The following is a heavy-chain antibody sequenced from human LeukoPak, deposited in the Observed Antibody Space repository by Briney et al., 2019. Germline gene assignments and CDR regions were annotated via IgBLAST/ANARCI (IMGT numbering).Heavy chain of an antibody. CDR3: ASLSNVHTRYYHYYDLDV. CDR1: GGSITSTTYY. CDR2: TSYSGST. V-gene: IGHV4-39*01. Sequence: NPSETLSLTCTVSGGSITSTTYYWGWIRQPPGKGLEWIGSTSYSGSTYYNPSLTSRVTISVDTSKNQFSLKLYSVTAADTAVYYCASLSNVHTRYYHYYDLDVWGQGTTVSASS. J-gene: IGHJ6*02.